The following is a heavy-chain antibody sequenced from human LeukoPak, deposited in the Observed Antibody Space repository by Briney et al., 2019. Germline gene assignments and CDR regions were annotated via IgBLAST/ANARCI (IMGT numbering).Heavy chain of an antibody. J-gene: IGHJ3*02. V-gene: IGHV4-59*01. D-gene: IGHD2-2*01. CDR2: IYYSGST. Sequence: PSETLSLTCNVSGDSISSYYWSWIRQPPGKGLGWIGYIYYSGSTNYNPSLKSRVTISVDTSKNQFSLKLSSVTAADTAVYYCACSTSPHDAFDIWGQGTMVTVSS. CDR3: ACSTSPHDAFDI. CDR1: GDSISSYY.